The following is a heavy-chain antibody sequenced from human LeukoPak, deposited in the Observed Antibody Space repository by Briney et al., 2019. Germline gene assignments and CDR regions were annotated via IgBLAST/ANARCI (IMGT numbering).Heavy chain of an antibody. CDR1: GFTFSNYA. Sequence: GGSLRLSCAASGFTFSNYAMNWVRQAPGKGLEWVSAISGSGDSTYYADSVKGRFTISRDNSKNTLYLQMNSLRAEDTAVYYCAKDLRYSSGWSTDYWGQGTLVTVSS. J-gene: IGHJ4*02. CDR3: AKDLRYSSGWSTDY. V-gene: IGHV3-23*01. CDR2: ISGSGDST. D-gene: IGHD6-19*01.